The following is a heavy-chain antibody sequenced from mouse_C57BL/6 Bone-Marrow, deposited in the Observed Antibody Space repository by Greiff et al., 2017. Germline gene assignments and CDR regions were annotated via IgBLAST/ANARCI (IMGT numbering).Heavy chain of an antibody. D-gene: IGHD2-5*01. CDR3: ARRSNCYYYAMDY. V-gene: IGHV1-80*01. Sequence: VQLQQSGAELVKPGASVKISCKASGYAFSSYWMNWVKQRPGKGLEWIGQIYPGVGDTNYNGKFKGKATLTVDKSSSTAYMHLSSLTSEYSAIYFCARRSNCYYYAMDYWGQGTSVTVSS. J-gene: IGHJ4*01. CDR2: IYPGVGDT. CDR1: GYAFSSYW.